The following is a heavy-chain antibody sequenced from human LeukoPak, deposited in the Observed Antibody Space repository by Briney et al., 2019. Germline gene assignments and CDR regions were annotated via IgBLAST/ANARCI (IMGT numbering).Heavy chain of an antibody. CDR2: IYYSGST. J-gene: IGHJ3*02. CDR1: GGSISSGDYF. Sequence: SETLSLTCTVSGGSISSGDYFWSWIRQHPGKGLEWIGYIYYSGSTYYNPSLKSRVSISVDKSKNQFSLKLSSVTAADTAVYYCAGGVGHAFDIWGQGTMVTVSS. V-gene: IGHV4-30-4*01. D-gene: IGHD2-15*01. CDR3: AGGVGHAFDI.